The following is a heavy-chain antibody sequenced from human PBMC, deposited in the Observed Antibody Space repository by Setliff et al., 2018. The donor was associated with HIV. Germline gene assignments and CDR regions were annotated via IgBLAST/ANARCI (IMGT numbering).Heavy chain of an antibody. CDR1: GFTFSSFA. D-gene: IGHD3-10*01. V-gene: IGHV3-30*09. Sequence: GGSLRLSCSASGFTFSSFAMNWVRQAPGKGLEWVAVISGDGNIIFYADSVKGRFAISRDNSKNTLYLQMNSLETEDSALYYCAREGYASGTLGDFDYWGQGTLVTVSS. CDR3: AREGYASGTLGDFDY. J-gene: IGHJ4*02. CDR2: ISGDGNII.